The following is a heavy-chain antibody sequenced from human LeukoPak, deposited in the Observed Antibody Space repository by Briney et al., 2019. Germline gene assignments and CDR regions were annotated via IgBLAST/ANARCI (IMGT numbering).Heavy chain of an antibody. D-gene: IGHD3-9*01. CDR1: GGSINSYY. CDR3: ARGYYDILTGENYYYYYMDV. V-gene: IGHV4-59*01. J-gene: IGHJ6*03. Sequence: PSETLSLTCTVSGGSINSYYWSWIRQPPGKGLEWIGYIYYSGSTNYNPSLKSRVTISVDTSKNQFSLKLSSVTAADTAVYYCARGYYDILTGENYYYYYMDVWGKGTTVTVSS. CDR2: IYYSGST.